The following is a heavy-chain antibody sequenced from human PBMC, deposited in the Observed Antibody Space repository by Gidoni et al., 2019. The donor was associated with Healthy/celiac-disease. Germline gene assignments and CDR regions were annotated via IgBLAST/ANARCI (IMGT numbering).Heavy chain of an antibody. CDR2: ISGSGCST. Sequence: EVQLLESGGCLVQPGGSLRLSCAASGFTFSSYAMSWVRQAPGKGLEWVSAISGSGCSTYYADSGKGRFTISRDNSKNTLYLQMNSLRAEDTAVYYCAKDRADIVLMVYATEFDYWGQGTLVTVSS. CDR3: AKDRADIVLMVYATEFDY. D-gene: IGHD2-8*01. CDR1: GFTFSSYA. J-gene: IGHJ4*02. V-gene: IGHV3-23*01.